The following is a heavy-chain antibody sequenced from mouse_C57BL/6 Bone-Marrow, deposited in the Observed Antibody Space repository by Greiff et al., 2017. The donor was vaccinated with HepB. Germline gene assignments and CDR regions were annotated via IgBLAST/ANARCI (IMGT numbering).Heavy chain of an antibody. D-gene: IGHD1-1*01. CDR3: ARGITTVVVNWYFDV. CDR1: GFTFSDYG. Sequence: EVHLVESGGGLVKPGGSLKLSCAASGFTFSDYGMHWVRQAPEKGLEWVAYISSGSSTIYYADTVKGRFTISRDNAKNTLFLQMTSLRSEDTAMYYCARGITTVVVNWYFDVWGTGTTVTVSS. CDR2: ISSGSSTI. J-gene: IGHJ1*03. V-gene: IGHV5-17*01.